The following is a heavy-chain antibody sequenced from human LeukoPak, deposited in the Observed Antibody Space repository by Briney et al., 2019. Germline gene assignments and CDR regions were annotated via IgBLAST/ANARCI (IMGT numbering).Heavy chain of an antibody. J-gene: IGHJ4*02. Sequence: PGRSLRLSCAASGFTFSSYGMHWVRQAPGKGLEWVAVISYDGSNKYYADSVKGRFTISRDNSKNTLYLQMNSLRAEDTAVYYCAKTIGSYPPYYFDYWGQGTLVTVSS. CDR3: AKTIGSYPPYYFDY. D-gene: IGHD1-26*01. CDR1: GFTFSSYG. V-gene: IGHV3-30*18. CDR2: ISYDGSNK.